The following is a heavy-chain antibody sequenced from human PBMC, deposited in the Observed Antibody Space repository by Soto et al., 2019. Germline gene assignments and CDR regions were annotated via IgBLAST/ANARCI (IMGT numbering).Heavy chain of an antibody. J-gene: IGHJ4*02. D-gene: IGHD2-15*01. V-gene: IGHV3-66*01. CDR3: ARDRCSGGSCYSDY. CDR1: GFTVSSNY. CDR2: IYSGGST. Sequence: EVQLVESGGGLVQPGGSLRLSCVASGFTVSSNYMSWVRQAPGKGLEWVSVIYSGGSTYYADSVKGRFTISRDNSKNTLYLQMNSLRAEDTAVYYCARDRCSGGSCYSDYWGQGTLVTVSS.